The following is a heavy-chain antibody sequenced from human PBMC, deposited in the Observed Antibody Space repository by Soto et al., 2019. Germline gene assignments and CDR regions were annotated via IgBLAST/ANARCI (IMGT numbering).Heavy chain of an antibody. CDR3: ARGSISWFLDY. J-gene: IGHJ4*02. Sequence: QVQLVQSGAEVKKPGSSVKVSCKASGGTFTSHAVSWVRQAPGQGLEWMGGIIPMFGAANYALNFQGRVTXTXXEPTGTAYMELSSLRSEDTAVYYCARGSISWFLDYWGLGTLVTVSS. CDR2: IIPMFGAA. CDR1: GGTFTSHA. V-gene: IGHV1-69*05. D-gene: IGHD6-13*01.